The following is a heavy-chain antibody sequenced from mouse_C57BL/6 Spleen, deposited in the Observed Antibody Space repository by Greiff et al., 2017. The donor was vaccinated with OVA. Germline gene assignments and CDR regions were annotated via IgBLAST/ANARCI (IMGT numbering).Heavy chain of an antibody. V-gene: IGHV5-16*01. CDR1: GFTFSDYY. J-gene: IGHJ1*03. D-gene: IGHD2-1*01. Sequence: EVQLVESEGGLVQPGSSMKLSCTASGFTFSDYYMAWVRQVPEKGLEWVANINYDGSSTYYLDSLKSRFIISRDNAKNILYLQMSSLKSEDTATYYCARDRLGKGWYFDVWGTGTTVTVSS. CDR3: ARDRLGKGWYFDV. CDR2: INYDGSST.